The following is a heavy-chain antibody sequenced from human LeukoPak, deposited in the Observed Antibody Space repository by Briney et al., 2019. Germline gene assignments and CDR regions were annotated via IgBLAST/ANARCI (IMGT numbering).Heavy chain of an antibody. V-gene: IGHV3-9*01. CDR1: GFTFDDYA. Sequence: GGSLRLSCAASGFTFDDYAMHWVREGRGRGLERVSGISWNSGSIGYADSVKGRFTISRDNAKNSLYLQMNSLRAEDTALYYCAKDYYGSGSYYSPDYWGQGTLVTVSS. CDR3: AKDYYGSGSYYSPDY. CDR2: ISWNSGSI. J-gene: IGHJ4*02. D-gene: IGHD3-10*01.